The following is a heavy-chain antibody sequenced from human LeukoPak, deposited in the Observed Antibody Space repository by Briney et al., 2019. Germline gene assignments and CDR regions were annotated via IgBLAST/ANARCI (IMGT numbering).Heavy chain of an antibody. V-gene: IGHV3-21*01. CDR3: ARDGYDAFDI. CDR2: ISSSSSYI. Sequence: PGGSLRLSCAASGFTFSSYAMSWVRQAPGKGLEWVSSISSSSSYIYYADSVKGRFTISRDNAKNSLYLQMNSLRAEDTAVYYCARDGYDAFDIWGQGTMVTVSS. J-gene: IGHJ3*02. D-gene: IGHD6-13*01. CDR1: GFTFSSYA.